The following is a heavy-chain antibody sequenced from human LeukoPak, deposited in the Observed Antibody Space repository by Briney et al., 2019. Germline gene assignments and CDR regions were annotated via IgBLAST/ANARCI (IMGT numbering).Heavy chain of an antibody. J-gene: IGHJ2*01. CDR1: GGSISNYF. V-gene: IGHV4-59*01. CDR3: ARERSGSYYRWYFDL. Sequence: KPSETLSLTCTVSGGSISNYFWNWLRQSPGKRLEWIGFVYNGGSTNYNPSLKSRVTMSVDTSKNQFSLKMSYVTAADTAMYYCARERSGSYYRWYFDLWGRGTLVTVSS. CDR2: VYNGGST. D-gene: IGHD1-26*01.